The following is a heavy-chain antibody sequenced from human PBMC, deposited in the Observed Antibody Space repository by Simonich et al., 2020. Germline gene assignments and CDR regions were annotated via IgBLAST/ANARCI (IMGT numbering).Heavy chain of an antibody. CDR1: GYTFTGYY. Sequence: QVQLVQSGAEVKKPGASVKVSCKSSGYTFTGYYMHWVRQAPGQGLEWRGWINPNRVGTNYAQKFQGRVTMTRETSISTAYMELSRLRSDDTAVYYCARVRFEAFDIWGQGTMVTVSS. J-gene: IGHJ3*02. CDR3: ARVRFEAFDI. CDR2: INPNRVGT. V-gene: IGHV1-2*02.